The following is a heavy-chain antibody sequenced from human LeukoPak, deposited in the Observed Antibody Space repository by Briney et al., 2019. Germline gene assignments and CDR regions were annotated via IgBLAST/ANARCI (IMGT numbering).Heavy chain of an antibody. CDR2: IIPIFGTA. D-gene: IGHD2-2*01. CDR3: AGATQDYCSSTSCYAFDI. V-gene: IGHV1-69*05. J-gene: IGHJ3*02. Sequence: SVHVSFKSSGGTFSSYSISWVRQPPGQGLAGMGGIIPIFGTANNEKKFEGRVTITTDESTSTAYMEMSSLRSEDTAVYYCAGATQDYCSSTSCYAFDIWGQGTMVTVSS. CDR1: GGTFSSYS.